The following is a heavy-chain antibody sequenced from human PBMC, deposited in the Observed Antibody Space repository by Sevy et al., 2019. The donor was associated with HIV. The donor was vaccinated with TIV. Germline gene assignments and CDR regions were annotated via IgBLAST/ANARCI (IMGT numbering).Heavy chain of an antibody. Sequence: KQSQTLSLTCAISGDSVSSNSAAWNWIRQSPSRGLEWLGRTYYRSKWYNDYAVSVKSRITINPDTSKNQFSLQLNSVTPEDTAVYYCVRGDYFGSGISNYYYYGMDVWGQGITVTVSS. CDR1: GDSVSSNSAA. J-gene: IGHJ6*02. V-gene: IGHV6-1*01. CDR2: TYYRSKWYN. D-gene: IGHD3-10*01. CDR3: VRGDYFGSGISNYYYYGMDV.